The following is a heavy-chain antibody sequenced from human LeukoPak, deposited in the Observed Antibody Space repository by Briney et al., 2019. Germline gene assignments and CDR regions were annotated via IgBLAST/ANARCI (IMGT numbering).Heavy chain of an antibody. D-gene: IGHD3-22*01. CDR1: GGSISSGAYS. V-gene: IGHV4-39*07. J-gene: IGHJ6*03. Sequence: PSETLSLTCAVSGGSISSGAYSWGWIRQLPGKGLEWIGSIYYSGSTYYNPSLKSRVTISVDTSKNQFSLKLSSVTAVDTAVYYCAGGSSGYYYGYYYMDVWGKGTTVTISS. CDR3: AGGSSGYYYGYYYMDV. CDR2: IYYSGST.